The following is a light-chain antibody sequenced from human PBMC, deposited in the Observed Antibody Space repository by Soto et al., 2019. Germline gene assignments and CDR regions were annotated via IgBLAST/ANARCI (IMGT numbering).Light chain of an antibody. V-gene: IGLV2-23*01. CDR3: CSYAGSRV. J-gene: IGLJ3*02. CDR1: SSDVGSYNL. CDR2: EGS. Sequence: QPASVSGSPGQSITISCTGTSSDVGSYNLVSWYQQHPGKAPKLMIYEGSKRPSGVSNRFSGSKSGNTASLTIPGLQAEDEADYYCCSYAGSRVFVGGTKLTVL.